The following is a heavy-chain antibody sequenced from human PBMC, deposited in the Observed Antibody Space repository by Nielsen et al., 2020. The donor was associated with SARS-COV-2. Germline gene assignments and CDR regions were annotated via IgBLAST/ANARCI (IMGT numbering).Heavy chain of an antibody. J-gene: IGHJ4*02. Sequence: ETLSLTCAASGFTFDDYTMHWVRQAPGKGLEWVSLISWDGGSTYYADSVKGRFTISRDNSKNSLYLQMNSLRTEDTALYYCAKGTTVVTPIDYWGQGTLVTVSS. V-gene: IGHV3-43*01. CDR2: ISWDGGST. CDR1: GFTFDDYT. CDR3: AKGTTVVTPIDY. D-gene: IGHD4-23*01.